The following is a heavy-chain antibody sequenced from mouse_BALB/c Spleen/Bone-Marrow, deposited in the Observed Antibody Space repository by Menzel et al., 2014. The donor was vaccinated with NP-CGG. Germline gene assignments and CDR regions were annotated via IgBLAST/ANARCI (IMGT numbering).Heavy chain of an antibody. J-gene: IGHJ4*01. V-gene: IGHV1-54*03. D-gene: IGHD2-3*01. CDR3: ARSIYDGDPEAMDY. CDR1: GYAFTNYL. Sequence: VKLMESGAELVRPGTSVKVSCKASGYAFTNYLIEWVKQRPGQGLEWIGVINPGSGGNNYNEKFKGKATLTADKSSSTAYMQLSSLTSDDSAVYFCARSIYDGDPEAMDYWGQGTSVTVSS. CDR2: INPGSGGN.